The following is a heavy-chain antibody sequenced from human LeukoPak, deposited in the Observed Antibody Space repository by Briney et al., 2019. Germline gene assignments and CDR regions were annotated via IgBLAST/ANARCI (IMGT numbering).Heavy chain of an antibody. CDR1: GFSFSSFA. D-gene: IGHD2-2*03. CDR3: AKLDHYYYYGMDV. J-gene: IGHJ6*02. CDR2: ITGGHYAT. V-gene: IGHV3-23*01. Sequence: PGGSLRLSCAASGFSFSSFAMTWVRQAPGKGLEWVSSITGGHYATYNTDSVKGRFTISRDNAKNTLYLQMSSLRAEDTAVYYCAKLDHYYYYGMDVWGQGTTVTVSS.